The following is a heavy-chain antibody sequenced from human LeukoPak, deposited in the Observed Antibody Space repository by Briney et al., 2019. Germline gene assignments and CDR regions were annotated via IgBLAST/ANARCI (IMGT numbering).Heavy chain of an antibody. Sequence: GGSLRLSCAASGFTFSSYEMNWVRQAPGKGPEWVSYISSSGSTIYYADSVKGRFTISRDNAKNPLYLQMNSLRAEDTAVYYCARDGSGSYYNVRWFDPWGQGTLVTVSS. D-gene: IGHD3-10*01. CDR3: ARDGSGSYYNVRWFDP. V-gene: IGHV3-48*03. J-gene: IGHJ5*02. CDR1: GFTFSSYE. CDR2: ISSSGSTI.